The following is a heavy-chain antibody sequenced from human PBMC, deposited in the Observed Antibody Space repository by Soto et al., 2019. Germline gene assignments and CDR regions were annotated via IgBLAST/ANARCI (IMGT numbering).Heavy chain of an antibody. CDR2: IRSQADGGTM. J-gene: IGHJ6*02. Sequence: GGSLRLSCTASGFTFGDYGMTWVRQAPGKGLEWVGFIRSQADGGTMEYAASVKGRFTISRDDSKNIAYLQMSGLKTEDTAVYYCPLIYCSTTSCHFYYGMDVWGQGTTVTVSS. CDR3: PLIYCSTTSCHFYYGMDV. CDR1: GFTFGDYG. D-gene: IGHD2-2*01. V-gene: IGHV3-49*04.